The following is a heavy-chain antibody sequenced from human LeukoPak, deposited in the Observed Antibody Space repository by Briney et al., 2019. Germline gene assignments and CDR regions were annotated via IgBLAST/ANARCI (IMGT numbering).Heavy chain of an antibody. CDR2: ISYDGSNK. D-gene: IGHD7-27*01. J-gene: IGHJ4*02. Sequence: PGGSLRLSCAASGFTFGSYAMHWVRQAPGKGLEWVAVISYDGSNKYYADSVKGRFTISRDNSKNTLYLQMNSLRAEDTAVYYCAREPWGKYYFDYWGQGTLVTVSS. V-gene: IGHV3-30-3*01. CDR1: GFTFGSYA. CDR3: AREPWGKYYFDY.